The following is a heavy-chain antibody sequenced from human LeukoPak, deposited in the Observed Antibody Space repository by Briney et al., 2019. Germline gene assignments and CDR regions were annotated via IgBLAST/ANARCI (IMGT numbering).Heavy chain of an antibody. V-gene: IGHV3-23*01. CDR3: AKERCSHGCDGYDS. J-gene: IGHJ4*02. Sequence: GGSLRLSCAASGLTFSNYAMLWVRQAPGKGLEWISSTTSTGTVTFYADSVRGRFTISRDNPKDTLYLQMNSLRAEDTAVYYCAKERCSHGCDGYDSWDQGTLVVVSS. CDR2: TTSTGTVT. D-gene: IGHD5-18*01. CDR1: GLTFSNYA.